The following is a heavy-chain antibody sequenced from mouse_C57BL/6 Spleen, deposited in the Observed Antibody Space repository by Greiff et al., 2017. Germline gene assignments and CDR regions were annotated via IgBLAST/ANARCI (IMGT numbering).Heavy chain of an antibody. D-gene: IGHD1-1*01. CDR3: ARYGSSSYYFDY. J-gene: IGHJ2*01. Sequence: QVQLQQSGAELARPGASVKMSCKASGYTFTSYMMHWVKQRPGQGLEWIGYINPSSGYTKYNQKFKDKATLTADKSSSTAYMQLSSLTSEDSAVYYCARYGSSSYYFDYWGQGTTLTVSS. V-gene: IGHV1-4*01. CDR1: GYTFTSYM. CDR2: INPSSGYT.